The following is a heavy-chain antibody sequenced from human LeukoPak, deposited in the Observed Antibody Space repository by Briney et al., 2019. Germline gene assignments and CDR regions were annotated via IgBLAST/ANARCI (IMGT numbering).Heavy chain of an antibody. CDR3: AKGSIAVALFDY. CDR1: GFTFSTYG. J-gene: IGHJ4*02. CDR2: IWYDGSIK. Sequence: PGGSLRLSCAASGFTFSTYGIHWVRQAPGKGLEWVAVIWYDGSIKKYADSVKGRFTISRDNFKDTLYLQMNSLRAEDTAVYYCAKGSIAVALFDYWGQGTLVTVSS. D-gene: IGHD6-19*01. V-gene: IGHV3-33*03.